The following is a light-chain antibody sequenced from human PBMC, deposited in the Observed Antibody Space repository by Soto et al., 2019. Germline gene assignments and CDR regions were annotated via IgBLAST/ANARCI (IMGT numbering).Light chain of an antibody. V-gene: IGKV1-5*01. J-gene: IGKJ5*01. Sequence: DIQMTQSPSTLSASFGDRVTLTCRASQSISRRLAWYQQKPGKAPKLLIYAASSLQSGVPSRFSGSGSGTDFTLTISRLEPGDFAVYYCQQYGSSPITFGQGTRLEIK. CDR1: QSISRR. CDR2: AAS. CDR3: QQYGSSPIT.